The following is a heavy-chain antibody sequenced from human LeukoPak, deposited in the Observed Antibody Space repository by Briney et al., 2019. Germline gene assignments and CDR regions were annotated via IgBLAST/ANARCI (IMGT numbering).Heavy chain of an antibody. CDR2: IYYSGST. J-gene: IGHJ5*02. D-gene: IGHD1-20*01. V-gene: IGHV4-39*01. CDR1: GFTFSSYS. CDR3: ARTGRRITGTTGENWFDP. Sequence: GSLRLSCAASGFTFSSYSMNWIRQPPGKGLEWIGSIYYSGSTYYNPSLKSRVTISVDTSKNQFSLKLSSVTAADTAVYYCARTGRRITGTTGENWFDPWGQGTLVTVSS.